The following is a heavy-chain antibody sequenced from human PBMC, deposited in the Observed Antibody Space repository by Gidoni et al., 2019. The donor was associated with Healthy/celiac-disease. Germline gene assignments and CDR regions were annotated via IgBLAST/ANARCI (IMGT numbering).Heavy chain of an antibody. CDR3: ARRGGQLAPFDS. CDR2: INWNGGST. V-gene: IGHV3-20*01. Sequence: EVQLVESGGGVVRPGGSLRLSCAASGFTFDDYGMSWVRQAPGKGLGWVSDINWNGGSTGYADSVKGRFTISRDNAKNSLYLQMNSLRAEDTALYHRARRGGQLAPFDSWGQGTLVTVSS. D-gene: IGHD6-6*01. CDR1: GFTFDDYG. J-gene: IGHJ4*02.